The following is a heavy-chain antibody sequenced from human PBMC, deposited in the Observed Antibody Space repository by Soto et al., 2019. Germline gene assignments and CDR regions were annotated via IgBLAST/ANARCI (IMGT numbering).Heavy chain of an antibody. CDR3: ARASGLAAADLFDY. CDR2: IIPIFGTA. J-gene: IGHJ4*02. D-gene: IGHD6-13*01. V-gene: IGHV1-69*13. CDR1: GGTFSSYA. Sequence: ASVKVSCKASGGTFSSYAISWVRQAPGQGLEWMGGIIPIFGTANYAQKFQGRVTITADESTSTAYMELRSLRSEDTAVYYCARASGLAAADLFDYWGQGTLVTVSS.